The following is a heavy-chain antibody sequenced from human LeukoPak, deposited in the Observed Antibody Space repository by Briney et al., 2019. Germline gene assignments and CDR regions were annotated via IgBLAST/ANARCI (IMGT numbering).Heavy chain of an antibody. Sequence: ASVKVSCKASGYTLSRYGISWVRQAPGQGLEWMGWVSGNNDNIDYAEKFQGRITMTTDTSTSTAYMELRSLTSDDTAIYCCAKYGTGYFDYWGQGTLITVSS. CDR3: AKYGTGYFDY. CDR2: VSGNNDNI. V-gene: IGHV1-18*01. CDR1: GYTLSRYG. D-gene: IGHD2-8*02. J-gene: IGHJ4*02.